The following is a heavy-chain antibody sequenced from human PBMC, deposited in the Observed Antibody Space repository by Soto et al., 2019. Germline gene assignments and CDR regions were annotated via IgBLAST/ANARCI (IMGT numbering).Heavy chain of an antibody. CDR2: IHHSGTT. Sequence: QVQLQESGPGLVKPSETLSLTCTVFGGSISNYYWSWIRQPPGKGLEWIGYIHHSGTTKSNPSLKSRVTISLATSQKQFSLELTSVTAADTAVYYCARDPGYGTLGYYGMDVWGQGTTVTVSS. CDR1: GGSISNYY. J-gene: IGHJ6*02. V-gene: IGHV4-59*01. CDR3: ARDPGYGTLGYYGMDV. D-gene: IGHD5-18*01.